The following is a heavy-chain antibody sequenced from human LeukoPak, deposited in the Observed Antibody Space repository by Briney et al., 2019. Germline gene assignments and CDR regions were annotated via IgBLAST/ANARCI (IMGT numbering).Heavy chain of an antibody. Sequence: GGSLRLSCAASGFTFSSYAMSWVRQAPGKGLEWVSGISGSGGITYYADSVKGRFTISRDNSKNTLYLQMNSLRVEDTAVHYCAKGGGNNLIFYAMDVWGQGTMVTVSS. CDR3: AKGGGNNLIFYAMDV. V-gene: IGHV3-23*01. CDR1: GFTFSSYA. CDR2: ISGSGGIT. J-gene: IGHJ6*02. D-gene: IGHD1/OR15-1a*01.